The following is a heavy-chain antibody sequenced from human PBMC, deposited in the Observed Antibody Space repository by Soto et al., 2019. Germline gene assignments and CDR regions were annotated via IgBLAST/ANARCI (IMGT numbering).Heavy chain of an antibody. V-gene: IGHV4-59*01. D-gene: IGHD3-22*01. Sequence: SETLSLTCTVSGGSISSYYWSWIRQPPGKGLEWIGYIYYSGSTNYNPSLKSRVTISVDTSKNQFSLKLSSVTAADTAVYYCAGVEYYYDSSDYSGWFDPWGQGTLVTVSS. CDR2: IYYSGST. J-gene: IGHJ5*02. CDR1: GGSISSYY. CDR3: AGVEYYYDSSDYSGWFDP.